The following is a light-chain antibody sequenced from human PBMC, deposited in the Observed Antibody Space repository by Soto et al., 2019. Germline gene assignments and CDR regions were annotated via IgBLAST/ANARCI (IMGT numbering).Light chain of an antibody. J-gene: IGKJ4*01. CDR3: PPRTNWPVT. CDR2: DAS. Sequence: EIVLTQSPATLSLSPGERATLSCRASQSVSSYLVWYQQKPGQAPRVLISDASNRATGIPARFSGSGSGTDFTPTIRSLVPEDFSVYYCPPRTNWPVTFGGGTKVEIK. V-gene: IGKV3-11*01. CDR1: QSVSSY.